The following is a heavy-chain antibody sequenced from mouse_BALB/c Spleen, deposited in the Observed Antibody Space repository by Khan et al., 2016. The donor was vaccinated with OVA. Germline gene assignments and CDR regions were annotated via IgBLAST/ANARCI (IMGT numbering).Heavy chain of an antibody. V-gene: IGHV1S136*01. CDR3: ARSTTDYYTMGY. CDR2: IYPYNDDT. CDR1: GYTFTDYV. D-gene: IGHD2-12*01. Sequence: VQLQQPGPELVKPGASVKMSCKASGYTFTDYVIHWVKQKPGQGLEWIGYIYPYNDDTDSTERFKGKATLTLDKSSNTAYMDLSSLTSADSAVYDCARSTTDYYTMGYWGQGTSVTVSS. J-gene: IGHJ4*01.